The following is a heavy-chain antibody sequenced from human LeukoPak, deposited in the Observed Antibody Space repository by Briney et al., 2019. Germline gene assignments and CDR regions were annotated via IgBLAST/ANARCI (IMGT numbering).Heavy chain of an antibody. CDR1: GFTFSSYS. Sequence: KPGGSLRLSCAASGFTFSSYSMNWVRQAPGKGLEWVSSISSSSSYIYYADSVKGRFTISRDNAKNSLYLQMNSLRAEDTAVYYSARGDPYYYDSSGYRSWDYWGQGTLVTVSS. J-gene: IGHJ4*02. V-gene: IGHV3-21*01. CDR3: ARGDPYYYDSSGYRSWDY. CDR2: ISSSSSYI. D-gene: IGHD3-22*01.